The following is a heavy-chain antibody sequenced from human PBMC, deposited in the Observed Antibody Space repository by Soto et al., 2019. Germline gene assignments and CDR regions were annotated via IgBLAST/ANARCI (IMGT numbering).Heavy chain of an antibody. V-gene: IGHV3-30*18. J-gene: IGHJ4*02. Sequence: QVHLGESGGGVVQPGRSLRLSCAASGFTFSSYAMHWVRRTPGKGQACVALISYDGINKYYADSVKGRFTVSRDNSKSTLYLQMNSLSAEDTAVYYCVKDGVSGWSDYFFDYWGQGTLVTVSS. CDR2: ISYDGINK. D-gene: IGHD6-19*01. CDR3: VKDGVSGWSDYFFDY. CDR1: GFTFSSYA.